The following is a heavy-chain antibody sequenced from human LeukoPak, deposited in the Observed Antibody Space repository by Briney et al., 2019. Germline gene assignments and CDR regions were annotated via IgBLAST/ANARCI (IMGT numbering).Heavy chain of an antibody. D-gene: IGHD1-26*01. CDR1: GFTFSNYW. CDR3: ARVWYSGSYPVDY. J-gene: IGHJ4*02. Sequence: GGSLRLSCAASGFTFSNYWMNWVRQAPGKGLEWVSYISSSGSTIYYADSVKGRFTISRDNAKNSLYLQMNSLRAEDTAVYYCARVWYSGSYPVDYWGQGTLVTVSS. V-gene: IGHV3-48*04. CDR2: ISSSGSTI.